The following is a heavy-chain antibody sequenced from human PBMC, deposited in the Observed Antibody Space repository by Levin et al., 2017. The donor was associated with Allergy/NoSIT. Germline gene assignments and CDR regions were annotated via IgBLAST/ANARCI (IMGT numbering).Heavy chain of an antibody. CDR1: GGSFSGYY. CDR2: INHSGST. D-gene: IGHD3-16*01. CDR3: ARVPSKPRGGGSMDV. V-gene: IGHV4-34*01. J-gene: IGHJ6*03. Sequence: PSETLSLTCAVYGGSFSGYYWSWIRQPPGKGLEWIGEINHSGSTNYNPSLKSRVTISVDTSKNQFSLKLSSVTAADTAVYYCARVPSKPRGGGSMDVWGKGTTVTVSS.